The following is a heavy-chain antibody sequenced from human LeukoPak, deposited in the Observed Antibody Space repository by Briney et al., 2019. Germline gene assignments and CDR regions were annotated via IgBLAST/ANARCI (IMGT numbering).Heavy chain of an antibody. CDR3: ARLVEGRDGYNPFDS. D-gene: IGHD5-24*01. CDR1: GGSISSSSYY. J-gene: IGHJ4*02. Sequence: SSETLSLTCTVSGGSISSSSYYWGWIRQPPGKGLEWIGSIYHSGSTYYNPSLKSRVTISVDTSKNQFSLKLSSVTAADTAVYYCARLVEGRDGYNPFDSWGQGILVTVSS. V-gene: IGHV4-39*01. CDR2: IYHSGST.